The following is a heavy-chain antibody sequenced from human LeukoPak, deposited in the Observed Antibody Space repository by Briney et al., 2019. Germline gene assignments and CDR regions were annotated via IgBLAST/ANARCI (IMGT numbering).Heavy chain of an antibody. Sequence: SETLSLTCTVSGGSISTSNYDWGCIRQPPGKGLEWVGNIFYSGSTYYSPSLKSRVTISLDTSRNQFSLKLTSVTAADTAVYYCAKSTGYGSVDIWGQGTMVTVSS. J-gene: IGHJ3*02. D-gene: IGHD3-9*01. V-gene: IGHV4-39*07. CDR2: IFYSGST. CDR3: AKSTGYGSVDI. CDR1: GGSISTSNYD.